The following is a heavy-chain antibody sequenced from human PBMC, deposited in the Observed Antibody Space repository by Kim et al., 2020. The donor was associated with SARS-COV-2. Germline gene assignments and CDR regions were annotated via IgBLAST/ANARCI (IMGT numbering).Heavy chain of an antibody. J-gene: IGHJ5*02. D-gene: IGHD4-4*01. CDR1: GGSISSGGYY. V-gene: IGHV4-31*03. CDR3: ARRAPTRRTRWFDP. Sequence: SETLSLTCTVSGGSISSGGYYWSWIRQHPGKGLEWIGYIYYSGSTYYNPSLKSRVTISVDTSKNQFSLKLSSVTAADTAVYYCARRAPTRRTRWFDPWGQGTLVTVSS. CDR2: IYYSGST.